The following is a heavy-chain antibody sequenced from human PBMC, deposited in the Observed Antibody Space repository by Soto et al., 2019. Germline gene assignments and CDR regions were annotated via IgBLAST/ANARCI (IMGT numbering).Heavy chain of an antibody. CDR2: ISPSDGST. V-gene: IGHV1-46*01. CDR3: ARGDGRGSSGFYYYYGMDV. Sequence: QVQLVQSGAEVKKPGASVKVSCKASGFTFTNYFFNWVRQAPRQGLEWMGIISPSDGSTNYVQSLQGRVTMTSATSTRTGYMELSSVRSEDTAVYYCARGDGRGSSGFYYYYGMDVWGHGTTVTVSS. D-gene: IGHD6-25*01. CDR1: GFTFTNYF. J-gene: IGHJ6*02.